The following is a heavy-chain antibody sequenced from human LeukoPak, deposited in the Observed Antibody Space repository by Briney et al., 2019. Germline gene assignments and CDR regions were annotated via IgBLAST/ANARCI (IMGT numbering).Heavy chain of an antibody. CDR2: TYYRSKLYN. D-gene: IGHD5-18*01. J-gene: IGHJ3*02. V-gene: IGHV6-1*01. CDR1: GDSVSSNSAA. Sequence: SQTLSLTCAISGDSVSSNSAAWNWIRQSPSRGLEWLGRTYYRSKLYNDYAVSVKSRITINPDTSKNQFSLQLNSVTPEDTAVYYCARAPQRPQPMNAWIQLWNAFDIWGQGTMVTVSS. CDR3: ARAPQRPQPMNAWIQLWNAFDI.